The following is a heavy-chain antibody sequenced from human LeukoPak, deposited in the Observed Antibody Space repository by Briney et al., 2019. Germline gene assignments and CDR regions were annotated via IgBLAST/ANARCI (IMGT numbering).Heavy chain of an antibody. CDR3: ARATAMVRGVGYYYYMDV. J-gene: IGHJ6*03. CDR2: INPNSGGT. D-gene: IGHD3-10*01. V-gene: IGHV1-2*06. CDR1: GYTFTGYY. Sequence: ASVRVSCKASGYTFTGYYMHWVRQAPGQGLEWMGRINPNSGGTNYAQKFQGRVTMTRDTSISTAYMELSRLRSDDTAVYYCARATAMVRGVGYYYYMDVWGKGTTVTVSS.